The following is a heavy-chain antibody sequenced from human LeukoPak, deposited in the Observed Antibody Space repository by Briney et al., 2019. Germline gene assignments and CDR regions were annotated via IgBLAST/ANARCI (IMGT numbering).Heavy chain of an antibody. D-gene: IGHD6-13*01. CDR3: ARGPLIAAAGTW. Sequence: GGSLRLSCAASGFTFSSYWMSWVRQAPGEGLEWVAKINQDGTEKAYVDSVRGRFTISRDNAKNSLFLQMNSLRAEDTAVYYCARGPLIAAAGTWWGQGTLVTVPS. CDR1: GFTFSSYW. J-gene: IGHJ4*02. V-gene: IGHV3-7*03. CDR2: INQDGTEK.